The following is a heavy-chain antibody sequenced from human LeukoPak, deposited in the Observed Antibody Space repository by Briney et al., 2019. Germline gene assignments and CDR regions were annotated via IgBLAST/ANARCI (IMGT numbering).Heavy chain of an antibody. CDR2: INHSGST. CDR1: GGSFSGYY. CDR3: ARERVAAAGIFWFDP. J-gene: IGHJ5*02. V-gene: IGHV4-34*01. D-gene: IGHD6-13*01. Sequence: SSETLSLTCAVYGGSFSGYYWSWIRQPPGKGLEWIGEINHSGSTNYNPSLKSRVTISVDTSKNQFSLKLSSVTAADTAVYYCARERVAAAGIFWFDPWGQGTLVTVSS.